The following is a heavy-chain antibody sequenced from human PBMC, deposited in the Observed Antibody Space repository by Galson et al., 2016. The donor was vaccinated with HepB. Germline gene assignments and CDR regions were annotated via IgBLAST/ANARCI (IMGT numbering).Heavy chain of an antibody. Sequence: SLRLSCAASGFIFSSYGMHWVRQAPGKGLEWVAVIWNDGSNQYYVDSAKGRFTISRDNSKNTLYLQMNSLRAEDTAVYYCAREGMTTVAILDYWSQGTLVTVAS. CDR1: GFIFSSYG. J-gene: IGHJ4*02. D-gene: IGHD4-23*01. CDR3: AREGMTTVAILDY. CDR2: IWNDGSNQ. V-gene: IGHV3-33*01.